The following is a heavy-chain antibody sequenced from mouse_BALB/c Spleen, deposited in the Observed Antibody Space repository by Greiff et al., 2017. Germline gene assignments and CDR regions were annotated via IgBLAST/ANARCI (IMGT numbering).Heavy chain of an antibody. CDR3: TRGGDYDEGYAMDY. Sequence: EVHLVESGGGLVKPGGSLKLSCAASGFTFSSYTMSWVRQTPEKRLEWVATISSGGSYTYYPDSVKGRFTISRDNAKNTLFLQMSSLKSEDTAMYYCTRGGDYDEGYAMDYWGQGTSVTVSS. V-gene: IGHV5-6-4*01. J-gene: IGHJ4*01. CDR2: ISSGGSYT. CDR1: GFTFSSYT. D-gene: IGHD2-4*01.